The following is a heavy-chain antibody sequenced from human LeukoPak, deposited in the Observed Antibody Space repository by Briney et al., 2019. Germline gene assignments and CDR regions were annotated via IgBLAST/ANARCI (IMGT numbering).Heavy chain of an antibody. CDR2: IYTSGST. CDR3: ARGVDPYYYYYYMDV. J-gene: IGHJ6*03. D-gene: IGHD2-8*01. CDR1: GGSISSYY. Sequence: SETLSLTCTVSGGSISSYYGSWIRQPPGKGLEWIGYIYTSGSTNYNPSLKSRVTISVDTSKNQFSLKLSSVTAADTAVYYCARGVDPYYYYYYMDVWGKGTTVTVSS. V-gene: IGHV4-4*09.